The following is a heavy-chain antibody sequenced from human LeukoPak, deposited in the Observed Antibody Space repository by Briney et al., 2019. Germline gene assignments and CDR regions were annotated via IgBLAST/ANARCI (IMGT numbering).Heavy chain of an antibody. CDR3: ARLAARPTDY. D-gene: IGHD6-6*01. J-gene: IGHJ4*02. CDR1: GFTFSSYS. V-gene: IGHV3-48*01. Sequence: GGSLRLSCAASGFTFSSYSMNWVRQAPGKGLEWVSYISSSSTIYYVDSVKGRFTISRDNAKNSLYLQMNSLRGEDTAVYYCARLAARPTDYWGQGTLVTVSS. CDR2: ISSSSTI.